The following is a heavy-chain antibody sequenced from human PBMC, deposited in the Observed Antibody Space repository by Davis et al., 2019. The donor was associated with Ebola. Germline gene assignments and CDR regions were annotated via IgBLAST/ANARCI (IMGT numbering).Heavy chain of an antibody. D-gene: IGHD3-10*01. V-gene: IGHV1-18*01. CDR3: ARVTFRGVIAIDY. CDR2: ISAYNGNT. CDR1: GYTFTSYA. Sequence: ASVKVSCKASGYTFTSYAMNWVRQAPGQGLEWMGWISAYNGNTNYAQRFQDRVTMTTDTSTNTAYMEVRSLRSDDTAVYYCARVTFRGVIAIDYWGQGTLVTVSS. J-gene: IGHJ4*02.